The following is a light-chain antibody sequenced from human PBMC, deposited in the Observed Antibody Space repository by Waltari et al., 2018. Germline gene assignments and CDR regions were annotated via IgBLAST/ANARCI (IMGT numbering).Light chain of an antibody. Sequence: DIVMTQSPDSLAVPLGERATINCKSSQTVLHSSDTKNYVAWYQQKPGQPPKLLIYWSSTRESGVPDRFSGSGSGTDFTLTISSLQAEDVAVYYCHQYSSTPWTFGQGTKVEVK. J-gene: IGKJ1*01. CDR1: QTVLHSSDTKNY. CDR3: HQYSSTPWT. V-gene: IGKV4-1*01. CDR2: WSS.